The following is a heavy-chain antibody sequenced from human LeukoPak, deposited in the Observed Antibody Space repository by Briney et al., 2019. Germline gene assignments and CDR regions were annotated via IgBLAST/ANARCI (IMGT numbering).Heavy chain of an antibody. J-gene: IGHJ4*02. CDR2: ISGSGGST. CDR1: GFTVSSNY. Sequence: GGSLRLSCAASGFTVSSNYMSWVRQAPGKGLEWVSVISGSGGSTYYADSVKGRFTISRDNSKNTLYLQMNSLRAEDTAVYYCAKGNVVVVPAAGLDYWGQGTLVTVSS. V-gene: IGHV3-23*01. D-gene: IGHD2-2*01. CDR3: AKGNVVVVPAAGLDY.